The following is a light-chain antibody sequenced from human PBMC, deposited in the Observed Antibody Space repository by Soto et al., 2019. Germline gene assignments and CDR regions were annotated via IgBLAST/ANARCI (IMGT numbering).Light chain of an antibody. V-gene: IGKV3-20*01. CDR2: GTS. CDR3: QQYGTSPPYT. J-gene: IGKJ2*01. Sequence: EIVLTQSPVTLSLSPGERATLSCRASQSVSSSNLAWYQQKTGQAPRLLIYGTSSRATGIPDRFSGIGSGTDFTLTISRLKPEDFAVYYCQQYGTSPPYTFGQGTKLEIK. CDR1: QSVSSSN.